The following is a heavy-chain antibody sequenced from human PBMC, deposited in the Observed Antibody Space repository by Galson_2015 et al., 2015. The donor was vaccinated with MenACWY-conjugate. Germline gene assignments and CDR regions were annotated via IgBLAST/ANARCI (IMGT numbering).Heavy chain of an antibody. CDR3: ATSFWSGFPGY. CDR2: ISTNSRTI. Sequence: SMRISCAASGFTFSNYHMNWVRQAPGEGLEWVSYISTNSRTIYYADSVKGRFTSSRDNAKNSLYLQINSLRAEDTAVYYCATSFWSGFPGYWVQGTLVTVSS. CDR1: GFTFSNYH. D-gene: IGHD3-3*01. J-gene: IGHJ4*02. V-gene: IGHV3-48*01.